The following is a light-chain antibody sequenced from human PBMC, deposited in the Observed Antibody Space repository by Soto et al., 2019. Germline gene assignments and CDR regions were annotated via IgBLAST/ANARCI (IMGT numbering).Light chain of an antibody. V-gene: IGKV3-20*01. CDR3: QQYDSSPKT. CDR2: GAS. J-gene: IGKJ1*01. Sequence: EVVLTQSPATLSLSPGEGATLSCRASQSIGNYLAWYQQKPGQAPRLLIYGASSRATGIPDRFSGSGSGTDFTLTISRLEPEDFAVYYCQQYDSSPKTFGQGTKVDIK. CDR1: QSIGNY.